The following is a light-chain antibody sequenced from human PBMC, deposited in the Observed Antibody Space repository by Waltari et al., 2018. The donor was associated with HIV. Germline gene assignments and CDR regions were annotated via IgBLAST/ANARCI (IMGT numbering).Light chain of an antibody. Sequence: QSVLTQPPSTSGTPGQRVTISCSGSNSNIGSNTVNWYQQVPGEAPKLLIYSKDQRPSGVPDRCSGSKADTSASLAISGLQSEDETDYYCASWDDSLNGVVFGGGTKLTAL. J-gene: IGLJ2*01. CDR1: NSNIGSNT. V-gene: IGLV1-44*01. CDR3: ASWDDSLNGVV. CDR2: SKD.